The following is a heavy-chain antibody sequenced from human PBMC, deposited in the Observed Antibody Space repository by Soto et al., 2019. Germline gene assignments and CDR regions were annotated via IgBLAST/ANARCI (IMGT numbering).Heavy chain of an antibody. CDR1: GGTFSSYA. CDR3: ARLVAGLPPV. Sequence: QAQLVQSGAEVKKPGSSVKVSCRASGGTFSSYAISWVRQAPGQGLEWMGGIIPIFGTANYAQKFQGRVTITADESMSTGYMGLSSMRSEDTAVYYCARLVAGLPPVWGQGTLVTVSS. D-gene: IGHD6-19*01. J-gene: IGHJ4*02. CDR2: IIPIFGTA. V-gene: IGHV1-69*01.